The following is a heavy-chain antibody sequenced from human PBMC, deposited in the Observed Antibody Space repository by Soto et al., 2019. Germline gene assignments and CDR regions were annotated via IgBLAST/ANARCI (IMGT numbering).Heavy chain of an antibody. D-gene: IGHD2-21*02. CDR3: TRLYCGGDCDFDS. Sequence: GGSLRLSCAASGFTFSGSAMHWVRQASGKGLEWVGRIRDKANSYATAHTASVKGRFTISRDDSKNTAYLQMNSLKTEDTAVYYCTRLYCGGDCDFDSWGQGTLVTVSS. J-gene: IGHJ4*02. CDR2: IRDKANSYAT. CDR1: GFTFSGSA. V-gene: IGHV3-73*01.